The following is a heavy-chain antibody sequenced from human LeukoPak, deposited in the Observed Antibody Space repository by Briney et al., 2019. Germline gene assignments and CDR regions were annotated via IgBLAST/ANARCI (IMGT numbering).Heavy chain of an antibody. CDR1: GYTFTSYD. D-gene: IGHD1-26*01. CDR3: ALSAGNYYYYGMDV. CDR2: MNPNSGNT. J-gene: IGHJ6*02. V-gene: IGHV1-8*01. Sequence: ASVKVSCKASGYTFTSYDINWVRQATGQGLEWMGWMNPNSGNTGYAQKFQGRVTMTRNTSISTAYMKLSSLRSEDTAVYYCALSAGNYYYYGMDVWGQGTTVTVSS.